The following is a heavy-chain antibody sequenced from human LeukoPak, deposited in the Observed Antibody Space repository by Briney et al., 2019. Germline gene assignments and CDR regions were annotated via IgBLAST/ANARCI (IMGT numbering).Heavy chain of an antibody. J-gene: IGHJ4*01. CDR3: AREILRFGSNSDDFDY. V-gene: IGHV4-4*07. CDR1: GCTFSSYY. D-gene: IGHD3-16*01. Sequence: PSETLSLTCTVSGCTFSSYYWGWVRQPAGKGLEWICGIYTSGSTSYNPSLKSRVTMSVDTAKNQFSLKLSSVTAADTAVYYCAREILRFGSNSDDFDYWGQGTLVTASS. CDR2: IYTSGST.